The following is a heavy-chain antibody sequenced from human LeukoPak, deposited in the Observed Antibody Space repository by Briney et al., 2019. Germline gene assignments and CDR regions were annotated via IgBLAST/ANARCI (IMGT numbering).Heavy chain of an antibody. D-gene: IGHD3-22*01. J-gene: IGHJ6*02. CDR3: ASPTYDSSGYYLPLSTVYYYYGMDV. Sequence: SVKVSCKASGGTFSSYAISWVRQAPGQGLEWMGGILPIFGTANYAQKFQGRVTITADESTSTAYMELSSLRSEDTAVYYCASPTYDSSGYYLPLSTVYYYYGMDVWGQGTTVTVSS. V-gene: IGHV1-69*13. CDR1: GGTFSSYA. CDR2: ILPIFGTA.